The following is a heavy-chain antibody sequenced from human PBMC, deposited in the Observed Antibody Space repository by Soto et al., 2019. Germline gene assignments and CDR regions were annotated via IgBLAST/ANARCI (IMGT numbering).Heavy chain of an antibody. D-gene: IGHD2-15*01. J-gene: IGHJ1*01. V-gene: IGHV1-18*01. CDR3: ARGFNNAYSDGYFQH. CDR1: GYTFTSYG. Sequence: GASVKVSCKASGYTFTSYGISWVRQAPGQGLEWMGWISAYNGNTNYAQKLQGRVTMTTDSSTSTAYMELRSLRSDDTAVYYCARGFNNAYSDGYFQHWGQGTLVTVSS. CDR2: ISAYNGNT.